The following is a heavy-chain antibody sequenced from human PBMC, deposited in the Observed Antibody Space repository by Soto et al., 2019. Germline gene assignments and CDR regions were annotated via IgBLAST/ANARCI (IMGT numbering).Heavy chain of an antibody. CDR2: ISGSDDST. CDR1: GVTFSSYA. Sequence: PGGSLILSCAASGVTFSSYAMSWVRQAPGKGLEWVSVISGSDDSTYYADSVKGRFTISRDNSKNTLYLQMNSLRAEDTAVYYCSKRSSSSTFYYWGQRTVVTVSS. D-gene: IGHD6-6*01. CDR3: SKRSSSSTFYY. V-gene: IGHV3-23*01. J-gene: IGHJ4*02.